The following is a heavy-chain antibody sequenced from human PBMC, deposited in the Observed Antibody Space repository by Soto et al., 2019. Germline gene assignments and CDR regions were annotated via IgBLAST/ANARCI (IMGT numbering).Heavy chain of an antibody. D-gene: IGHD2-15*01. J-gene: IGHJ4*02. CDR1: GFTFSSYG. CDR3: AKVPLPGYCSGGSCYSFDY. V-gene: IGHV3-30*18. CDR2: ISNDGSNK. Sequence: QVQLVESGGGVVQPGRSLRLSCAASGFTFSSYGMHWVRQAPGKGLEWVAVISNDGSNKYYADSVKGRFTISRDNSKYTLYLKMNSLRAEDTAVYYCAKVPLPGYCSGGSCYSFDYWGQGTLVTVSS.